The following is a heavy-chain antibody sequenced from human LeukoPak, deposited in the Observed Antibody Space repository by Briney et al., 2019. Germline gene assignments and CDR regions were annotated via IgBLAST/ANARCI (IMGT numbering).Heavy chain of an antibody. V-gene: IGHV3-21*01. CDR3: AREYSSSSSPPD. J-gene: IGHJ4*02. CDR1: GFTFRSHS. CDR2: ISSSSSYI. Sequence: GGSLRLSCAASGFTFRSHSMNWIRQAPGKGLEWVSSISSSSSYIYYAESVKGRFTISRDNAKNSLYLQMNSLGAEDTAVYYCAREYSSSSSPPDWGQGTLVTVSS. D-gene: IGHD6-6*01.